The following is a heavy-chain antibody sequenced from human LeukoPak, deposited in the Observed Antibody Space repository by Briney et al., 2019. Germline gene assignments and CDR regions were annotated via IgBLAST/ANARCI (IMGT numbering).Heavy chain of an antibody. CDR2: IYYSGST. CDR1: GAYISSSSYY. V-gene: IGHV4-39*01. CDR3: ARQPDRYYYGSGSYGNYMDV. Sequence: SETLSLTCTVSGAYISSSSYYWGWIRQPPGKGLEWIGSIYYSGSTYYNPSLKSRVTISLDTSKNQFSLKLSSVTAADTAVYYCARQPDRYYYGSGSYGNYMDVWGKGTTVTISS. J-gene: IGHJ6*03. D-gene: IGHD3-10*01.